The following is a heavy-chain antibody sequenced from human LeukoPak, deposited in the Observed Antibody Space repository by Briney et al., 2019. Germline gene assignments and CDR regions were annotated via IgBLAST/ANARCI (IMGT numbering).Heavy chain of an antibody. CDR2: IRASGDLR. V-gene: IGHV3-23*01. Sequence: GGSLRLSCAASGFNFRDFAMMWVRQAPGRGLEWVSAIRASGDLRFYAESVKGRFTVSRDNSKNTLYLQMNSLRAEDTAVYHCAKVWCSSTSCHGGAMMDVWGKGTTVTVSS. CDR1: GFNFRDFA. J-gene: IGHJ6*04. CDR3: AKVWCSSTSCHGGAMMDV. D-gene: IGHD2-2*01.